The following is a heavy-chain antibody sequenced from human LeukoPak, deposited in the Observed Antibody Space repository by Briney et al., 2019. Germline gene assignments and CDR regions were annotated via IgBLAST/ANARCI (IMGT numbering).Heavy chain of an antibody. CDR1: GFTFSSYS. V-gene: IGHV3-48*04. Sequence: PGGSLRLSCAASGFTFSSYSMNWVRQAPGKGLEWVSYISSSGSTIYYADSVKGRFTISRDNAKNSLYLQMNSLRAEDTAVYYCARYCSSTSCYASDAFDIWGQGTMVTVSS. J-gene: IGHJ3*02. CDR2: ISSSGSTI. CDR3: ARYCSSTSCYASDAFDI. D-gene: IGHD2-2*01.